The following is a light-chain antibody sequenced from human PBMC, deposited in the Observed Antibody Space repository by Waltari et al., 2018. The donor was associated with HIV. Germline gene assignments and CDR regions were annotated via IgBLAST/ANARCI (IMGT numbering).Light chain of an antibody. Sequence: QSALTQPASVSGSAGETIPISCAGASRDAGGYTYISCNQQHPGKAPKLMIYDVSNRPSGVSNRFSGSKSGNTASLTISGLQAEDEADYYCSSYTSSSTLGVFGGGTKLTVL. CDR3: SSYTSSSTLGV. CDR2: DVS. J-gene: IGLJ2*01. CDR1: SRDAGGYTY. V-gene: IGLV2-14*03.